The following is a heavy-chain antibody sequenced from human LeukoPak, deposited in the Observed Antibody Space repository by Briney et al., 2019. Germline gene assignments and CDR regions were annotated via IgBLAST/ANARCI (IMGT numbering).Heavy chain of an antibody. CDR3: AKYGPTVHSYFDY. Sequence: GGSLRLSCAASGFTFSSYGMHWVRQAPGKGLEWMTFIRYDGNNEYYADSVKGRFTISRDNSKSTLHLQINSLRAEDTAVYYCAKYGPTVHSYFDYWGQGALVTVSS. J-gene: IGHJ4*02. CDR1: GFTFSSYG. CDR2: IRYDGNNE. V-gene: IGHV3-30*02. D-gene: IGHD4/OR15-4a*01.